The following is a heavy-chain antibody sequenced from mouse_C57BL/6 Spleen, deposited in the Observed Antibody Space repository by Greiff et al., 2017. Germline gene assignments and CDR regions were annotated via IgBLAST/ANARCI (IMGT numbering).Heavy chain of an antibody. CDR1: GYTFPSYW. CDR2: IYPSDSET. J-gene: IGHJ4*01. V-gene: IGHV1-61*01. CDR3: ARRVSSLGPYSMDY. D-gene: IGHD4-1*01. Sequence: VQLQQPGAELVRPGSSVKLSCKASGYTFPSYWMDWVKQRPGQGLEWIGNIYPSDSETQYNQKFKDKATLTVDKSSSTSYMQLSSLTSADSAVYYCARRVSSLGPYSMDYWGQGTSVTVSS.